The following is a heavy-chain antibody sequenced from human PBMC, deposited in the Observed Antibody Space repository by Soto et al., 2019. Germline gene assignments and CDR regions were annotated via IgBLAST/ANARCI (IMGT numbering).Heavy chain of an antibody. CDR2: LSTSGRT. Sequence: SETLSLTCTVSGDSIGNFYWSWIRQPAGKGLESIGRLSTSGRTNYSPSLQSRVTMSLDTSKNRFSLRLTSVSAADTAVYYCARARQRDTGRGMDVWGQGTTVTVSS. V-gene: IGHV4-4*07. CDR3: ARARQRDTGRGMDV. D-gene: IGHD5-18*01. J-gene: IGHJ6*02. CDR1: GDSIGNFY.